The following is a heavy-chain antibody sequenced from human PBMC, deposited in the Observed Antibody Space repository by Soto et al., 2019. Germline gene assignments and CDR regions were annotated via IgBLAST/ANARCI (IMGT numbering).Heavy chain of an antibody. V-gene: IGHV4-30-4*01. CDR2: IYYSGST. D-gene: IGHD2-2*01. J-gene: IGHJ6*02. CDR3: ARDPTLRYCSSTSCYALKGDYYYGMDV. CDR1: GGSISSGDYY. Sequence: PSETLSLTCTVSGGSISSGDYYWSWIRQPPGKGLEWIGYIYYSGSTYYNPSLKSRVTISVDTSKNQFSLKLSSVTAADTAVYYCARDPTLRYCSSTSCYALKGDYYYGMDVWGQGTTVTVSS.